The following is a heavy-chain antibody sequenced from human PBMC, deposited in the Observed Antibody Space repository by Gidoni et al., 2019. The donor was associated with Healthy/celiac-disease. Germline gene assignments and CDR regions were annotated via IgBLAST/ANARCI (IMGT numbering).Heavy chain of an antibody. Sequence: QVQLVESGGGVVQPGRSRRLSCAASGFPFSSYGMHWVRQAPGKGLEWVAVISYDGSNKYYADSVKGRFTISRDNSKNTLYLQMNSLRAEDTAVYYCAKGAVVAANYFDYWGQGTLVTVSS. CDR2: ISYDGSNK. D-gene: IGHD2-15*01. J-gene: IGHJ4*02. CDR3: AKGAVVAANYFDY. V-gene: IGHV3-30*18. CDR1: GFPFSSYG.